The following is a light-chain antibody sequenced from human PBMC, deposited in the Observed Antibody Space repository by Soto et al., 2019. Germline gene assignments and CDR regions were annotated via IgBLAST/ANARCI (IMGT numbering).Light chain of an antibody. CDR2: EVS. CDR1: SSDIGGYNY. V-gene: IGLV2-14*01. Sequence: QSALTQPRSVSGSPGQSITISCTGTSSDIGGYNYVSGYQQHPGKAPKLMIYEVSNRPSGVSNRFSGSKSGNTASLTISGLLAEDEADYYCSSYTSSSTLDYVFGTGTKVTVL. CDR3: SSYTSSSTLDYV. J-gene: IGLJ1*01.